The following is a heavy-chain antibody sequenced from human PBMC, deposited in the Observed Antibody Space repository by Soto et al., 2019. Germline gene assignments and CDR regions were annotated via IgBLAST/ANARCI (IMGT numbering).Heavy chain of an antibody. D-gene: IGHD3-22*01. CDR3: ARGVNYDSSGYYYLY. J-gene: IGHJ4*02. Sequence: ASVKVSCKASGCTFSSYTIDWVRQAPGQGLEWMGGSTPVFGTANYAQKFQGRITITADESTRTAYMELRSLRSEDTAVYYCARGVNYDSSGYYYLYWGQGTLVNVSS. V-gene: IGHV1-69*13. CDR1: GCTFSSYT. CDR2: STPVFGTA.